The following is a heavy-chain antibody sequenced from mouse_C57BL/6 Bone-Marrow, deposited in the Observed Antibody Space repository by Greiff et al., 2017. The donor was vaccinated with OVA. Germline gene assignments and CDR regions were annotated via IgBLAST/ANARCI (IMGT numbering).Heavy chain of an antibody. J-gene: IGHJ2*01. CDR1: GYTFTSYW. CDR3: AIERSYYYGSSPSFDY. Sequence: QVQLKQPGAELVKPGASVKVSCKASGYTFTSYWMHWVKQRPGQGLEWIGRIHPSDSDTNYNQKFKGKATLTVDKSSSTAYMQLSSLTSEDSAVYFCAIERSYYYGSSPSFDYWGQGTTLTVSS. CDR2: IHPSDSDT. V-gene: IGHV1-74*01. D-gene: IGHD1-1*01.